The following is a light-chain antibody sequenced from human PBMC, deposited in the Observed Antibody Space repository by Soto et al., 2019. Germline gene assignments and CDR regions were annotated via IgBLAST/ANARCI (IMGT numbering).Light chain of an antibody. J-gene: IGLJ2*01. CDR1: SSDVCGYNY. CDR2: EVS. V-gene: IGLV2-14*01. CDR3: SSYTSSSILVV. Sequence: QSALTQPASVSGSPGQSITISCTGTSSDVCGYNYVSWYQQHPGKAPKLMIYEVSNRPSGVSNRFSGSKSGNTASLTISGLQAEDEADYYCSSYTSSSILVVFGGGTKLTVL.